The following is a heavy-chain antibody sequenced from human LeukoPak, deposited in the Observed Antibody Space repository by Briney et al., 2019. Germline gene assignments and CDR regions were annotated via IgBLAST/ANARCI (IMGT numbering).Heavy chain of an antibody. J-gene: IGHJ5*02. CDR2: IYTSGST. D-gene: IGHD3-10*01. V-gene: IGHV4-4*09. Sequence: SETLSLTCTVSGGSLSDYYWAWIRQPPGEGLEWIGYIYTSGSTYYNPSLKSRVTISVDTSKNQFSLKLSSVTAADTAVYYCARELLHKRWFGKFHWFDPWGQGTLVTVSS. CDR1: GGSLSDYY. CDR3: ARELLHKRWFGKFHWFDP.